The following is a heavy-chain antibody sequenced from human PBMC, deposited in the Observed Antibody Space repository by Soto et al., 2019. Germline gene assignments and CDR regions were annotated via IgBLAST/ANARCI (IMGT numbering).Heavy chain of an antibody. CDR3: AKEEAAATSGGGMDV. CDR1: GGSIHSYY. V-gene: IGHV4-59*12. D-gene: IGHD6-13*01. J-gene: IGHJ6*02. Sequence: PSETLSLTCTVSGGSIHSYYWSWIRQPPGKGLEWIGYVSYSGNTYYNPSLKSRVAISVDTSKNQFSLNLSSVTAADTAVYYCAKEEAAATSGGGMDVWGQGTTVTVSS. CDR2: VSYSGNT.